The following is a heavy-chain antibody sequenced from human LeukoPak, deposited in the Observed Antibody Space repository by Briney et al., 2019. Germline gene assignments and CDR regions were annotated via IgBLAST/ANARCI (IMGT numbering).Heavy chain of an antibody. Sequence: QPGRSLRLSCAASGFTFSNYGMNWVRQAPGKGLEWVSFITSSSSIYYADSVKGRFTISRDNAKNSLFLQMNSLRAEDTAVYYCAMQWLVKGGYYFDYWGQGTLVSVSS. J-gene: IGHJ4*02. CDR1: GFTFSNYG. CDR2: ITSSSSI. V-gene: IGHV3-48*01. D-gene: IGHD6-19*01. CDR3: AMQWLVKGGYYFDY.